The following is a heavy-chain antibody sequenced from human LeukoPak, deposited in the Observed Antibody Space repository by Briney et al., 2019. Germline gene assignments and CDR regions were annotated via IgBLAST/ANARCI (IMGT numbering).Heavy chain of an antibody. D-gene: IGHD6-13*01. CDR2: INPNSGGT. V-gene: IGHV1-2*02. CDR3: ARAPPYSRLFDY. Sequence: AASVKVSCKASGYTFTGYYMHWVRQAPGQGLEWMGWINPNSGGTNYAQKFQGRVTMTRDTSISTAYMELSRLRSDDTAVYYCARAPPYSRLFDYWGQGTLVTVSS. CDR1: GYTFTGYY. J-gene: IGHJ4*02.